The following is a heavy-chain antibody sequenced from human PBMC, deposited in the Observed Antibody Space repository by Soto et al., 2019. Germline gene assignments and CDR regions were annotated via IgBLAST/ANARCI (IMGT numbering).Heavy chain of an antibody. CDR2: INPNSGGT. D-gene: IGHD1-26*01. Sequence: QVQVVQSGAEVKKPGASVKVSCKASGYTFTGYYIHWVRQAPGQGLEWMGWINPNSGGTNYAQKFQGWVTMTRDTSISTAYMEVTRLKSDDTAVYYCSIALGRDWELPGLDYWGQGTLVTVSS. V-gene: IGHV1-2*04. CDR1: GYTFTGYY. J-gene: IGHJ4*02. CDR3: SIALGRDWELPGLDY.